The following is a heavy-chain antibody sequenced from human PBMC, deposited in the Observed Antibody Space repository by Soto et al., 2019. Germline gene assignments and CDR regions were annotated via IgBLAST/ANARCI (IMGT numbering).Heavy chain of an antibody. CDR1: GVTVSSYS. Sequence: PSESLTLSCTASGVTVSSYSMHWVRQAPGKGLEYVSAISSNGGSTYYADSVKGRFTISRDNSKNTLYLQMGSLRAEDMAVYYCARGLQVGATTLDYWGQGTLVTVSS. D-gene: IGHD1-26*01. J-gene: IGHJ4*02. CDR3: ARGLQVGATTLDY. V-gene: IGHV3-64*02. CDR2: ISSNGGST.